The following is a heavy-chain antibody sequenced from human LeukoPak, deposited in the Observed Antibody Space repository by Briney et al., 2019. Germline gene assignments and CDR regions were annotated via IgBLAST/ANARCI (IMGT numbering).Heavy chain of an antibody. V-gene: IGHV3-74*01. CDR3: ARDLADYYDSSGYWGYYFDY. Sequence: GGSLRLSCAASGFTFSSYWMHWVRQAPGKGLVCVSRINSDGSSTSYADSVKGRFTICRDNAKNTLYLQMNSLRAEDTAVYYCARDLADYYDSSGYWGYYFDYWGQGTLVTVSS. CDR1: GFTFSSYW. CDR2: INSDGSST. J-gene: IGHJ4*02. D-gene: IGHD3-22*01.